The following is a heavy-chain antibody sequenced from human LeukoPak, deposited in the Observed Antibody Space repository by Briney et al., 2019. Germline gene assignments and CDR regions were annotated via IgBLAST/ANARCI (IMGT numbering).Heavy chain of an antibody. CDR3: AREGVMVRGVYFDY. D-gene: IGHD3-10*01. Sequence: GGSLRLSCAASGFTFSSYAMHWVRQAPGKGLEWVAVISYDGSNKYYADSVKGRFTIPRDNSKNTLYLQMNSLRAEDTAVYYCAREGVMVRGVYFDYWGQGTLVTVSS. CDR2: ISYDGSNK. V-gene: IGHV3-30-3*01. J-gene: IGHJ4*02. CDR1: GFTFSSYA.